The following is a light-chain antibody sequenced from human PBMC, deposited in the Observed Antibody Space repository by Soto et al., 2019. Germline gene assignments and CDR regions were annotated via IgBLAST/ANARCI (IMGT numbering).Light chain of an antibody. J-gene: IGLJ2*01. V-gene: IGLV1-47*02. CDR1: YSNVETNY. CDR3: SATDDSLGGPV. Sequence: QSVLTQPPSASGTPGQRVTISCSGSYSNVETNYVYWYQQVPGTAPKLLIYTNDQRPPGVPDRFSASKSGTSASLAISGLRSEDEADYFCSATDDSLGGPVFGGGTKLTVL. CDR2: TND.